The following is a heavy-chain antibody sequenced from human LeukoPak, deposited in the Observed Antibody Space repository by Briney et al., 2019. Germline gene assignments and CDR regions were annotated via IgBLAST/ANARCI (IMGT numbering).Heavy chain of an antibody. Sequence: PGGSLRLSCAASGFTFSSYAMSWVRQAPGKGLEWVSAISGSGGSTYYADSVKGRFTISRDNSKNTLYLQMNSLRAEDTAVYFCTTEGVAGPTKFEYWGQGTLVTVSS. CDR2: ISGSGGST. CDR1: GFTFSSYA. J-gene: IGHJ4*02. D-gene: IGHD6-19*01. V-gene: IGHV3-23*01. CDR3: TTEGVAGPTKFEY.